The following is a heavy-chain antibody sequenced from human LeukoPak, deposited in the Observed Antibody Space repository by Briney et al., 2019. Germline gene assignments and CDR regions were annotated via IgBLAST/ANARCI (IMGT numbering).Heavy chain of an antibody. D-gene: IGHD6-13*01. CDR1: GFTVSSNY. CDR2: ISGSGGST. V-gene: IGHV3-23*01. CDR3: AKGVSIAAVGIDY. Sequence: GGSLRLSCAASGFTVSSNYMTWVRQAPGKGLEWVSAISGSGGSTYYADSVKGRFTISRDNSKNTLYLQMNSLRAEDTAVYYCAKGVSIAAVGIDYWGQGTLVTVSS. J-gene: IGHJ4*02.